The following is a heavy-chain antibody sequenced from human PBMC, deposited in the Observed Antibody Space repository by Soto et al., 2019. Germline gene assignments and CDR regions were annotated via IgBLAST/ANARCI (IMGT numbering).Heavy chain of an antibody. CDR1: GGSISSGDYY. Sequence: SETLSLTCTVSGGSISSGDYYWSWIRQRPGKGLEWIGYIYYSGSTYYNPSLKSRVTISVDTSKNQFSLKLSSVTAADTAVYYCARTGVATGMVDYWGQGTLVTVSS. CDR2: IYYSGST. V-gene: IGHV4-30-4*01. CDR3: ARTGVATGMVDY. D-gene: IGHD5-12*01. J-gene: IGHJ4*02.